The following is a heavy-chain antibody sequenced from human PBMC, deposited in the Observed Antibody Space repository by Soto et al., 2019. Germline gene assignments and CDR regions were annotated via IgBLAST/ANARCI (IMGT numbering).Heavy chain of an antibody. D-gene: IGHD7-27*01. Sequence: EVQLVESGGGLVKPGESLRLSCTASGFNFGAFSLSWVRQAPGKGLEWVSSIDPTSTEIHYADSVEGRFSVYRDITKNSLYLQMISLRFEDTGVYYCARDYLTGDPREAFDSWGQGTLVTVSS. V-gene: IGHV3-21*01. CDR3: ARDYLTGDPREAFDS. CDR2: IDPTSTEI. CDR1: GFNFGAFS. J-gene: IGHJ4*02.